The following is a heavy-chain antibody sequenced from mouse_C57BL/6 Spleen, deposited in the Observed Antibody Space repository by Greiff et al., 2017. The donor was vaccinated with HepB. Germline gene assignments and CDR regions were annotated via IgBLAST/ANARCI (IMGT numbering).Heavy chain of an antibody. CDR3: AIITTVVVPFDY. J-gene: IGHJ2*01. Sequence: QVQLQQSGAELVKPGASVKISCKASGYAFSSYWMNWVKQRPGKGLEWIGQIYPGDGDTNYNGKFKGKATLTADKSSSTAYMQLSSLTSEDSAVYFCAIITTVVVPFDYWGQGTTLTVSS. CDR2: IYPGDGDT. D-gene: IGHD1-1*01. CDR1: GYAFSSYW. V-gene: IGHV1-80*01.